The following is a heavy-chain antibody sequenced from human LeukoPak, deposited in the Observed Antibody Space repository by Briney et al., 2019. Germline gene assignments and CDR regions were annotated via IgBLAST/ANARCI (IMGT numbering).Heavy chain of an antibody. D-gene: IGHD5-18*01. CDR1: GGFIRSAGYY. CDR2: IYYSGTT. J-gene: IGHJ4*02. CDR3: ARMNSYGYEDY. Sequence: SQTLSLTCTVSGGFIRSAGYYWSWLRQHPGKGLEWIGYIYYSGTTYYNPSLKRRVTISVDTSKNQFSLKVSSVTAADTDVYYCARMNSYGYEDYWGQGTLVTVSS. V-gene: IGHV4-31*03.